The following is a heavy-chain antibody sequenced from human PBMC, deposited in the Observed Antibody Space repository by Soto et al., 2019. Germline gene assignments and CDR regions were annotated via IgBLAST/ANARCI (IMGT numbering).Heavy chain of an antibody. J-gene: IGHJ4*02. CDR3: ARECPSIAVAGTPDY. CDR1: GYTFTGYY. CDR2: INPNSGGT. Sequence: QVQLVQSGAEVKKPGASVKVSCKASGYTFTGYYMHWVRQAPGQGLEWMGWINPNSGGTNYAQKFQGRVTMTRDTSISTAYMELSRLRSDDTAVYYCARECPSIAVAGTPDYWGQGTLVTVSS. D-gene: IGHD6-19*01. V-gene: IGHV1-2*02.